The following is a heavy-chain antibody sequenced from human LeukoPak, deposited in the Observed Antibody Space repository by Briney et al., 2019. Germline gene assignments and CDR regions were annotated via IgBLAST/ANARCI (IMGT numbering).Heavy chain of an antibody. V-gene: IGHV3-30*03. D-gene: IGHD6-19*01. Sequence: PGRSLRLSCAASGFTFSTYGMHWVRQAPGKGLEWVTLFSSDGYTTYYADSVKGRFTISRDNSQNTLYLQMNSLRAEDTAVYYCARQGSSGPSWGQGTLVTVSS. CDR2: FSSDGYTT. CDR1: GFTFSTYG. CDR3: ARQGSSGPS. J-gene: IGHJ5*02.